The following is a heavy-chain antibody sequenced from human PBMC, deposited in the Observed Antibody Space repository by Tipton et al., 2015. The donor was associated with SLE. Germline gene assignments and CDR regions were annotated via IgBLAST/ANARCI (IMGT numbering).Heavy chain of an antibody. Sequence: LRLSCAVYGGSFSGYYWSWIRQPPGKGLEWIGEINHSGSTNYNPSLKRRVTISVDTSKNQFSLKLSSVTAADTAVYYCARGIAVAGPFDYWGQGTLVTVSS. CDR3: ARGIAVAGPFDY. D-gene: IGHD6-19*01. J-gene: IGHJ4*02. CDR2: INHSGST. V-gene: IGHV4-34*01. CDR1: GGSFSGYY.